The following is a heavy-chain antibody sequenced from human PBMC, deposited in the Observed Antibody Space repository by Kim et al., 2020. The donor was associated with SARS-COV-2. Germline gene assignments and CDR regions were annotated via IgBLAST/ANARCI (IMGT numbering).Heavy chain of an antibody. CDR3: ARDRGDDAFDI. CDR1: GFTLSSYW. CDR2: IKQDGSET. J-gene: IGHJ3*02. V-gene: IGHV3-7*03. Sequence: GGSLRLSCAASGFTLSSYWMSWVRQAPGKGLEWVANIKQDGSETYYVDSVKGRFTISRDNAKNSLYLQMNSLRAEDTAMYYCARDRGDDAFDIWGQGTMVTVSS. D-gene: IGHD3-10*01.